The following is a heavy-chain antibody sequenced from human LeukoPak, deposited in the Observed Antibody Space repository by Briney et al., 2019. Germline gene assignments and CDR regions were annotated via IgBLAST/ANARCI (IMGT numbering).Heavy chain of an antibody. CDR1: GFTFDDYA. V-gene: IGHV3-43D*03. CDR2: ISWDGGST. Sequence: GGSLRLSCAASGFTFDDYAMHWVRQAPGKGLEWVSLISWDGGSTYYADSVKGRFTISRDNSKNSLYLQMNSLRAEDTALYYCAKDNDYDSSGYPDYWGQGTLVTVSS. D-gene: IGHD3-22*01. J-gene: IGHJ4*02. CDR3: AKDNDYDSSGYPDY.